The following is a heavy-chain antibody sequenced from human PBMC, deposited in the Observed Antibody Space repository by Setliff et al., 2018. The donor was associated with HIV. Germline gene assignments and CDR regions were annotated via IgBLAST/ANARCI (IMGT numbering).Heavy chain of an antibody. CDR2: INDGGNT. Sequence: SETLSLTCAVSGGSLSGYYWTWIRQTPEKGLQWIGEINDGGNTNDSPSLKSRVSMSVDTSKNQFSLRLISVTAADTAVYYCASRVPAARHFDYWGQGTLVTVSS. V-gene: IGHV4-34*01. J-gene: IGHJ4*02. D-gene: IGHD2-2*01. CDR1: GGSLSGYY. CDR3: ASRVPAARHFDY.